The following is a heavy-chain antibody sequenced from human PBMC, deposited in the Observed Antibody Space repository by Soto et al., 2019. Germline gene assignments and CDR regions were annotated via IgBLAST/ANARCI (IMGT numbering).Heavy chain of an antibody. Sequence: EVQLVESGGGLVKPGGSLRLSCADSGFTFNTYDMDWVRQAPGKGLEWVSSINKASIYIYYADSVRGRFTISRDNAKNSLYLQMNSLRVDDTAVYYCARRSVTTYHFFDYWGQGTLVTVSS. V-gene: IGHV3-21*01. CDR1: GFTFNTYD. J-gene: IGHJ4*02. CDR2: INKASIYI. D-gene: IGHD4-17*01. CDR3: ARRSVTTYHFFDY.